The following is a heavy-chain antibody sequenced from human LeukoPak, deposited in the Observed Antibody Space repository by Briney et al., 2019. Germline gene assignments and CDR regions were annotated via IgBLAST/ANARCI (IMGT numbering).Heavy chain of an antibody. CDR3: AYRKLYSSSWMGAFDI. Sequence: GESLKISCAASGFTFSSYAMSWVRQAPGKGLEWVSAISGSGGSTYYADSVKGRFTISRDNSKNTLYLQMNSLRAEDTAVYYCAYRKLYSSSWMGAFDIWGQGTMVTVSS. V-gene: IGHV3-23*01. CDR2: ISGSGGST. J-gene: IGHJ3*02. D-gene: IGHD6-13*01. CDR1: GFTFSSYA.